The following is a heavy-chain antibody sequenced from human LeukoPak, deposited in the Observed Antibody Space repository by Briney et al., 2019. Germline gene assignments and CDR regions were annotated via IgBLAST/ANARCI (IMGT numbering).Heavy chain of an antibody. D-gene: IGHD6-13*01. CDR2: VYYSGST. J-gene: IGHJ3*02. CDR1: GGSISSSGYY. CDR3: ARKTAAGPLVAFDI. Sequence: SETLSLTCTVSGGSISSSGYYWGWIRQPPGKGLEWIGSVYYSGSTYYNPSLKSRVTISVDTSKNQFSLKLRSVTAADTAVYYCARKTAAGPLVAFDIWGQGTMVTVSS. V-gene: IGHV4-39*07.